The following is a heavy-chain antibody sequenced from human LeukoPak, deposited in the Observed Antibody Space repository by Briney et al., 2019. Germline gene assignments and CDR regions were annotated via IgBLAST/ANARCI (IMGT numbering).Heavy chain of an antibody. Sequence: PSETLSLTCTVSGGSISSTSYYWSWIRQPPGKGLEWIGYIYYSGSTYYNPSLKSRVTISVDTSKNQFSLKLSSVTAADTAVYYCAREGLLRYFDWLSGYFDYWGQGTLVTVSS. CDR3: AREGLLRYFDWLSGYFDY. CDR1: GGSISSTSYY. J-gene: IGHJ4*02. CDR2: IYYSGST. V-gene: IGHV4-30-4*08. D-gene: IGHD3-9*01.